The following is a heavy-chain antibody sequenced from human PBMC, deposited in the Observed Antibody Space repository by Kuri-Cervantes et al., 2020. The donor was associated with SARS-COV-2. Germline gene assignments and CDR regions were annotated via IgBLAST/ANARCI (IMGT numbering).Heavy chain of an antibody. CDR3: AREYGSGSYYVQIDI. D-gene: IGHD3-10*01. Sequence: DYYMSWIRQPPGKGLEWIGYIYYSGSTYYNPSLKSRVTISVDTSKNQFSLKLSSVTAADTAVYYCAREYGSGSYYVQIDIWGQGTMVTVSS. CDR1: DYY. CDR2: IYYSGST. J-gene: IGHJ3*02. V-gene: IGHV4-30-4*08.